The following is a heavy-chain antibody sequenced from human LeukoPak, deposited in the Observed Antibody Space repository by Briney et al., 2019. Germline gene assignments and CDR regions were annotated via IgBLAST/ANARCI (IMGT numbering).Heavy chain of an antibody. CDR3: AREQDYYDSSGYYDY. Sequence: ASVKVSCKASGYTFTSYAITWVRQAPGQGLEWMGWISVYSGNTNYAQKFQGRVTMTTDTSTNTAYMELRSLRSDDTAINYCAREQDYYDSSGYYDYWGQGTLVTVSS. CDR2: ISVYSGNT. CDR1: GYTFTSYA. D-gene: IGHD3-22*01. V-gene: IGHV1-18*01. J-gene: IGHJ4*02.